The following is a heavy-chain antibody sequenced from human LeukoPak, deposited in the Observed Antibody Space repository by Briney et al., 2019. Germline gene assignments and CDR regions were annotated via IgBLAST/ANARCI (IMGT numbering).Heavy chain of an antibody. CDR2: IIYSGGAT. CDR3: AKDGLYYDGSEHIYYFDS. D-gene: IGHD3-22*01. V-gene: IGHV3-23*01. J-gene: IGHJ4*02. CDR1: GFTFSRSA. Sequence: GGSLRLSCAASGFTFSRSAMTWVRQGPGTGLEFVASIIYSGGATYYADSVKGRFTISRDNSKNTLYLQMNSLRAEDTALYYCAKDGLYYDGSEHIYYFDSWGQGTLVTVSS.